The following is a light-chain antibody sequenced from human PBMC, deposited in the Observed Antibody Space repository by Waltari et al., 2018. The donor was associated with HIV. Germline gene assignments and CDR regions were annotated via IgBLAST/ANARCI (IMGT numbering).Light chain of an antibody. CDR3: GTWYSSLSVWV. Sequence: QSVLTQPPSVSAPPGQKVTISCSGSSSNIGNNFVSWYQQLPGTAPKLLIYDNNKRPSGIPDRFSGSKSGTSATLGITGLQTGDEADYYCGTWYSSLSVWVFGGGTNLTVL. J-gene: IGLJ3*02. CDR2: DNN. CDR1: SSNIGNNF. V-gene: IGLV1-51*01.